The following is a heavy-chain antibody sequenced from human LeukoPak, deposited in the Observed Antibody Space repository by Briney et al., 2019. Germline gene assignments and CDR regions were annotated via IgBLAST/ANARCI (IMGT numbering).Heavy chain of an antibody. Sequence: GGSLRLSCAASGFTFSGSAMHWVRQASGKGLEWVGRIRSKANSYATAYAASVKGRFTISRDDSKNTAYLQMNSLKTEDTAVYYCTRPSNPKSFGPEYYFDYWGQGTLVPVSS. J-gene: IGHJ4*02. D-gene: IGHD3-16*01. CDR3: TRPSNPKSFGPEYYFDY. CDR1: GFTFSGSA. V-gene: IGHV3-73*01. CDR2: IRSKANSYAT.